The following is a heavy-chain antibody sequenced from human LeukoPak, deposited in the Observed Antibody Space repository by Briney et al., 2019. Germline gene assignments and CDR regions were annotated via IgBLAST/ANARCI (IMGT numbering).Heavy chain of an antibody. J-gene: IGHJ4*02. CDR2: ISSNTGDT. V-gene: IGHV1-2*02. Sequence: ASMKVSCKASGYTFTGYYMHWVRQAPGQGLEWMGWISSNTGDTHYAQRFQGRVTMTRDTTINTAYMELNRLTSDDTAVYYCASYPRYSSSPPFDYWGQGTLVTVSS. CDR3: ASYPRYSSSPPFDY. CDR1: GYTFTGYY. D-gene: IGHD6-19*01.